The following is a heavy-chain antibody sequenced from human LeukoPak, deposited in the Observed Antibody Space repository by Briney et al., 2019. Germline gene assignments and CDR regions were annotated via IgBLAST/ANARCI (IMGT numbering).Heavy chain of an antibody. J-gene: IGHJ4*02. CDR1: GFTFSSYW. CDR2: MNQDGSKI. Sequence: GGSLSLSCAASGFTFSSYWMTWVRQAPGKGLEGVANMNQDGSKIYYVDSLKGRFTISRDNAKTSLYLQMNGLRAEDTAVYYCARGSSGYYIGYFDFWGQGTLVTVSS. V-gene: IGHV3-7*01. D-gene: IGHD3-22*01. CDR3: ARGSSGYYIGYFDF.